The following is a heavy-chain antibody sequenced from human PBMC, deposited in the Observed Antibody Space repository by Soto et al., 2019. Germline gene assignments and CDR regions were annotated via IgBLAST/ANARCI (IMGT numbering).Heavy chain of an antibody. CDR3: ARDDWNYGIN. D-gene: IGHD1-7*01. CDR1: GGSISSGGYY. V-gene: IGHV4-31*03. J-gene: IGHJ4*02. Sequence: SETLSLTCTVSGGSISSGGYYWSWIRQHPGKGLEWIGYIYYSGSTYYNPSLKSRVTISVDTSKNQFSLKLSSVTAADTAVYYCARDDWNYGINWGQGTLVTVSS. CDR2: IYYSGST.